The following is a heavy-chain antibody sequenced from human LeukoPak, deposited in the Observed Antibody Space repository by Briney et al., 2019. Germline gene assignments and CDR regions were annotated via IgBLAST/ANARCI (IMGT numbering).Heavy chain of an antibody. CDR2: INHSGST. CDR3: ARGGGESSGFLRDDY. CDR1: GGSFSGYY. V-gene: IGHV4-34*01. D-gene: IGHD3-22*01. Sequence: SETLSLTCAVYGGSFSGYYWSWLRQPPGKGLEWIGEINHSGSTNYNPSLKSRVTISVDTSKNQFSLKLSSVTAADTAVYYCARGGGESSGFLRDDYWGQGTLVTVSS. J-gene: IGHJ4*02.